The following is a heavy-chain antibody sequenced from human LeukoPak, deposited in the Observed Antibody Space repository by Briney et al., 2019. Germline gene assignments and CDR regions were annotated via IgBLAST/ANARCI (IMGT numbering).Heavy chain of an antibody. V-gene: IGHV3-15*01. Sequence: GGSLRLSCTASGFSFSNAWVSWVRQAPGKGLEWVGRITSKADGGTRDYAAPVKGRFTISRDDSKNTLYLRMNSLKTEDTAVYYCATPERYYYDTSDFYGSPYWGQGTLVTVSS. CDR1: GFSFSNAW. CDR3: ATPERYYYDTSDFYGSPY. D-gene: IGHD3-22*01. J-gene: IGHJ4*02. CDR2: ITSKADGGTR.